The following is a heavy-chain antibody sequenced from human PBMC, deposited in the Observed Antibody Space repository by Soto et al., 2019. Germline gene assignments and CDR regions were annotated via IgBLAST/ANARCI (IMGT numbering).Heavy chain of an antibody. Sequence: GGSLRLSCAASGFTFSSYAMSWVRQAPGKGLEWVSAISGSGGSTYYVDSVKGRFTISRDNSKNTLYLQMNSLRAEDTAVYYCAKVGSSWYWIDYWGQGTLVTVSS. J-gene: IGHJ4*02. D-gene: IGHD6-13*01. V-gene: IGHV3-23*01. CDR3: AKVGSSWYWIDY. CDR2: ISGSGGST. CDR1: GFTFSSYA.